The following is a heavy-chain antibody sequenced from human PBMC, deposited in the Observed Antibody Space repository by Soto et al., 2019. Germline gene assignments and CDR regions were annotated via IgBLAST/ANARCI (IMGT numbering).Heavy chain of an antibody. CDR3: AKNGQPPYYYYGMDV. V-gene: IGHV1-18*01. J-gene: IGHJ6*02. CDR1: GYTFSRYG. Sequence: ASVKVSCKASGYTFSRYGISWVRQAPGQGLEWMGWVSGYNGGTKYAQKVQGRVTMTIDTSTYTAYMELRSLTSDDTAKYYCAKNGQPPYYYYGMDVWGQGTTVTVSS. D-gene: IGHD2-8*01. CDR2: VSGYNGGT.